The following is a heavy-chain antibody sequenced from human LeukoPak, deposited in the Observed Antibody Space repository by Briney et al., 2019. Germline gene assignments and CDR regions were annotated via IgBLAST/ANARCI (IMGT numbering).Heavy chain of an antibody. Sequence: GGSLRLSCATSGFTFSGYSMNWVRQAPGKGLEWISYISSSSINIHYGDSVKGRFTISRDNAENSLYLQMNSLRAEDTAVYYCARVGQLDDAFDIWGQGTMVTVSS. CDR2: ISSSSINI. J-gene: IGHJ3*02. V-gene: IGHV3-48*01. CDR3: ARVGQLDDAFDI. D-gene: IGHD6-13*01. CDR1: GFTFSGYS.